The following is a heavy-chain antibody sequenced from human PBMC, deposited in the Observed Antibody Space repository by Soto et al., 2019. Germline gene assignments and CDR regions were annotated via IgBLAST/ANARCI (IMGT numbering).Heavy chain of an antibody. J-gene: IGHJ4*02. D-gene: IGHD6-19*01. CDR3: ARHYSSGWFY. CDR1: GGSISSYY. Sequence: QVQLQESGPGLAKPSETLSLTCTVSGGSISSYYWSWIRQPPGKGLEWIGYIYYSGSTNYNPSLKSRVTISVDTSKNQFSLKLSSVTAADTAVYYCARHYSSGWFYWGQGTLVTVSS. V-gene: IGHV4-59*08. CDR2: IYYSGST.